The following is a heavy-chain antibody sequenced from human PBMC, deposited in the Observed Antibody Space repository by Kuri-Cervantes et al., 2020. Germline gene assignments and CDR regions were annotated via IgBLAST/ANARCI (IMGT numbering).Heavy chain of an antibody. V-gene: IGHV4-39*01. J-gene: IGHJ3*02. CDR2: IYYSGST. D-gene: IGHD6-13*01. CDR1: GGSISSSSYY. Sequence: SETLSLTCTVSGGSISSSSYYWGWIRQPPGKGLEWIGSIYYSGSTYYNPSLKSRVTISVDTSKNQFSLKLSSVTAADTAVYYCARKDVFGYSSSWYGVGAFDIWGQGTMVTVSS. CDR3: ARKDVFGYSSSWYGVGAFDI.